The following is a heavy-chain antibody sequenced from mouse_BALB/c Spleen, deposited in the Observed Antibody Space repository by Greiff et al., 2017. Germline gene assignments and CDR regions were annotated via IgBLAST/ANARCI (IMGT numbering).Heavy chain of an antibody. CDR2: IDPNSGGT. V-gene: IGHV1S36*01. CDR1: GYTFTSYW. Sequence: VQLQQSGAELVKPGASVKLSCKASGYTFTSYWMHWVKQRPGRGLEWIGRIDPNSGGTKYNEKFKSKATLTVDKPSSTAYMQLSSLTSEDSAVYYCTRWTVVARGYFDVWGAGTTVTVSS. J-gene: IGHJ1*01. CDR3: TRWTVVARGYFDV. D-gene: IGHD1-1*01.